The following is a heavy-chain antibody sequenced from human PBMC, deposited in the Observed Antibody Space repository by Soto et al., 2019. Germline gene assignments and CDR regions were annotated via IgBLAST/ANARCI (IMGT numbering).Heavy chain of an antibody. CDR2: ISYDGSNK. D-gene: IGHD1-26*01. J-gene: IGHJ4*02. CDR1: GFTFSTYG. V-gene: IGHV3-30*18. CDR3: AKPRKWELPADY. Sequence: ESGGGVVQPGRSLRLSCAASGFTFSTYGMHWVRQAPGKGLEWVAVISYDGSNKYYADSVKGRFTVSRDNSKNTLYLQMNSLRIDDTAVYYCAKPRKWELPADYWGQGTLVTVSS.